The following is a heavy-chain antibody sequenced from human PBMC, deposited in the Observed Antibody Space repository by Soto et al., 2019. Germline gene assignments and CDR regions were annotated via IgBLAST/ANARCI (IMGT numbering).Heavy chain of an antibody. CDR3: ARDAWSWTNWFDP. CDR2: ISAYNGNT. J-gene: IGHJ5*02. V-gene: IGHV1-18*04. D-gene: IGHD1-26*01. CDR1: CYTFTSYG. Sequence: ASVQVSFQASCYTFTSYGISWVRQAPGQGLEWMGWISAYNGNTNYAQKLQGRVTMTTGTSTSTAYMELRSLRSDDTAVYYCARDAWSWTNWFDPWGQGTLVTVSS.